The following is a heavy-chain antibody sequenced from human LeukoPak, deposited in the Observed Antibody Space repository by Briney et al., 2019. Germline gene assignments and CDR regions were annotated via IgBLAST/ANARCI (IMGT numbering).Heavy chain of an antibody. D-gene: IGHD6-6*01. V-gene: IGHV3-23*01. CDR2: ISGSGGST. CDR3: AKGTEYSSARVVDY. CDR1: GFTFSSYA. Sequence: PGGSLRLSCAASGFTFSSYAMSWVRQAPGKGLEWVSAISGSGGSTYYADSVKGRFTISRGNSKNTLYLQMNSLRAEDTAVYYCAKGTEYSSARVVDYWGQGTLVTVSS. J-gene: IGHJ4*02.